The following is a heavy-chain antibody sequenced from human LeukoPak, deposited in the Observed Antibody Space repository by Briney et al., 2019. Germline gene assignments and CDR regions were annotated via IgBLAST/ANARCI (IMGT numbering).Heavy chain of an antibody. D-gene: IGHD6-13*01. CDR2: IYYSGST. J-gene: IGHJ5*02. CDR3: ARDVSLWVAADGANWFDP. Sequence: SETLSPTCTVSGGSISSYYWSWIRQPPGEGLEWIGYIYYSGSTNYNPSLKSRVTMSVDTSKNQFSLKLSSVTAADTAVYYCARDVSLWVAADGANWFDPWGQGTLVTVSS. V-gene: IGHV4-59*12. CDR1: GGSISSYY.